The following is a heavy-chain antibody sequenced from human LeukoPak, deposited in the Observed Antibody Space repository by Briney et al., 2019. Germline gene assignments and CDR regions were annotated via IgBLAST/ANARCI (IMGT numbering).Heavy chain of an antibody. D-gene: IGHD3-9*01. CDR1: GYTFTTYA. V-gene: IGHV1-3*01. Sequence: ASVKVSCKDSGYTFTTYAMHWVRQAPGQRLEWMGWINAGNGNTKYSQKFQGRVTITRDTSASIAYMELSSLRSEDTAVYYCARDRIRYYMNWFDPWGQGTLVTVSS. CDR2: INAGNGNT. CDR3: ARDRIRYYMNWFDP. J-gene: IGHJ5*02.